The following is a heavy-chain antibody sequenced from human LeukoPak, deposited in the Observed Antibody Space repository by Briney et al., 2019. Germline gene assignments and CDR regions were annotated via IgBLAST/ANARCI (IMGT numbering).Heavy chain of an antibody. J-gene: IGHJ4*02. CDR3: ARDGRWLQGYFDY. CDR2: IYYSGST. CDR1: GGSISSSSYY. D-gene: IGHD5-24*01. V-gene: IGHV4-39*02. Sequence: SETLSLTCTVSGGSISSSSYYWGWIRQPPGKGLEWIGSIYYSGSTYYNPSLKSRVTISVDTSKNQFSLKLSSVTAADTAVYYCARDGRWLQGYFDYWGQGTLVTVSS.